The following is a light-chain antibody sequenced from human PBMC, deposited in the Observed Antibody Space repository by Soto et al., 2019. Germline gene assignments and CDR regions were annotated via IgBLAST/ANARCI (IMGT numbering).Light chain of an antibody. J-gene: IGKJ2*01. Sequence: DIVLTQSPGTLSLSPGEGATLFCRASQSVRANYVAWYQQKPGQAPRVLIYDASRGATGIPDRFSGSGSGTDFTLAISRLEPEDFAVYYCLQYGTPPYTFGQGTKVEIK. CDR3: LQYGTPPYT. V-gene: IGKV3-20*01. CDR2: DAS. CDR1: QSVRANY.